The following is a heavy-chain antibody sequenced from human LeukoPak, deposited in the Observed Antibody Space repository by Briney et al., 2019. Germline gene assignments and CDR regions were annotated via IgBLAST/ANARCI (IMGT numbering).Heavy chain of an antibody. D-gene: IGHD3-22*01. CDR1: GYSFTSYW. CDR2: IDPSDSYT. Sequence: GESLRIPCKGSGYSFTSYWISWVRQMPGKGLEWMGRIDPSDSYTNYSPSFQGHVTISADKSISTAYLQWSSLKASDTAMYYCARPGRSYYDSSGYLYYYYGMDVWGQGTTVTVSS. CDR3: ARPGRSYYDSSGYLYYYYGMDV. V-gene: IGHV5-10-1*01. J-gene: IGHJ6*02.